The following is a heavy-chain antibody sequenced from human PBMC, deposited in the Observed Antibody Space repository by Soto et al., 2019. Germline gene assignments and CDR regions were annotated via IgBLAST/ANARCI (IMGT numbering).Heavy chain of an antibody. V-gene: IGHV4-31*03. CDR1: GGSISSGGYY. D-gene: IGHD1-26*01. Sequence: SETLSLTCTVSGGSISSGGYYWTWIRQHPGKGLEWIAYIYHSGYTFYNPSLKSRVTMSVDTSKNQFSLKLRSVTAADTAVYYCAKWEGLGSDYYYYAMDVWGQGTTVTVS. J-gene: IGHJ6*02. CDR3: AKWEGLGSDYYYYAMDV. CDR2: IYHSGYT.